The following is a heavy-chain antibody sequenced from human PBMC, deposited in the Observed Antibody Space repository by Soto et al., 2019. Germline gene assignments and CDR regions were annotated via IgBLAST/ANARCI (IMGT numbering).Heavy chain of an antibody. D-gene: IGHD1-7*01. CDR3: AKDRNYPRDQFHY. J-gene: IGHJ4*02. V-gene: IGHV3-23*01. Sequence: GGSLRLSCAASGFTFSTYALSWVRQAPGKGLEWVSAISANGQGIYYADSVRGRFTISRDNSKNTIFLHMDSLRAEDTAVYYCAKDRNYPRDQFHYWGQGTLVTVSS. CDR2: ISANGQGI. CDR1: GFTFSTYA.